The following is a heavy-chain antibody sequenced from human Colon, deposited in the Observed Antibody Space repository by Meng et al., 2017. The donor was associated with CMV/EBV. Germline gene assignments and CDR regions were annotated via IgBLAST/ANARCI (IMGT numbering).Heavy chain of an antibody. Sequence: ASVTVSCLSCGCNFIGYHMHWVRQAPGQGLEWVGRINPNSGDTHYAQKFQARVNMTRDSYIRTAYMELSGLTSDDTAVYYCARPNSELRSDYYGMDVWGQGTMVTVSS. CDR3: ARPNSELRSDYYGMDV. V-gene: IGHV1-2*02. J-gene: IGHJ6*02. CDR2: INPNSGDT. CDR1: GCNFIGYH. D-gene: IGHD3-10*01.